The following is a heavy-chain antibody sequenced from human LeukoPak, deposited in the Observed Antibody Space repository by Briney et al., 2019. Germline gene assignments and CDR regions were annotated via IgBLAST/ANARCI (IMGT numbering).Heavy chain of an antibody. CDR1: GFTFSSYA. Sequence: GGSLRLSCAASGFTFSSYAMSWVRQAPGKGLEWVSAISGSGGSTYYADSVKGRFTISRDNSKNTLYLQMNSLRAEDTAVYYCAKAGNPTMVRYLGWFDPWGQGTLVTVSS. CDR2: ISGSGGST. V-gene: IGHV3-23*01. D-gene: IGHD3-10*01. CDR3: AKAGNPTMVRYLGWFDP. J-gene: IGHJ5*02.